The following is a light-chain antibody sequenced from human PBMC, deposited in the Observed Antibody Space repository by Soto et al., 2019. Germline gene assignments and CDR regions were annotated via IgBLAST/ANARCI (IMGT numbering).Light chain of an antibody. CDR2: EVD. Sequence: QSALTQPPSASGSPGQSVTISCTGTSSDVGDYKYVSWYQQHPGKAPKLMIYEVDKRPSGVPDRFSGSKSGNTASLAVSGLQAEDEADYFCQSYDSSLNGCVFGTGTKLTVL. V-gene: IGLV2-8*01. CDR3: QSYDSSLNGCV. J-gene: IGLJ1*01. CDR1: SSDVGDYKY.